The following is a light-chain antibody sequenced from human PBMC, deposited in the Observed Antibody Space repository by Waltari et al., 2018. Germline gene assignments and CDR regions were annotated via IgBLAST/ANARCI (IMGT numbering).Light chain of an antibody. J-gene: IGLJ3*02. Sequence: QSVLSQPPSTSGTPGQRVTISCSVITSNIGTNTVTWYQLLPGPAPKTVIFANYHRPSGVPDRFSASKSGTSASLVISGLQSEDEADYFCATWDDSLSGRVFGGGTKVTVL. V-gene: IGLV1-44*01. CDR1: TSNIGTNT. CDR3: ATWDDSLSGRV. CDR2: ANY.